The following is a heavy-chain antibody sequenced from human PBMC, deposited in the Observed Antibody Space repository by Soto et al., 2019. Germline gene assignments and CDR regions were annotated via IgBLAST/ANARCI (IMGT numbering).Heavy chain of an antibody. V-gene: IGHV1-18*01. CDR3: ARGMDDAFDI. J-gene: IGHJ3*02. Sequence: QVQLVQSGAEVKKPGASVKVSCKASGYSFLSYDISWVRQAPGQGLECMGWISTDNGNTNYAQKVQGRVTMTTDTSTRTAYMELRSLRSDDTAVYYCARGMDDAFDIWGQGTMVTVSS. CDR1: GYSFLSYD. CDR2: ISTDNGNT.